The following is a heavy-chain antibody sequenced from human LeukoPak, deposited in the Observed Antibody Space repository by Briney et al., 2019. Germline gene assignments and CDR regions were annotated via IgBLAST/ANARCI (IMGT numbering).Heavy chain of an antibody. Sequence: SETLSLTCAVYGGSFSGYYWSWIRQPPGKGLEWIGYIYYSGSTNYNPSLKSRVTISVDTSKNQFSLKLSSVTAADTAVYYCARDRVGASYWGQGTLVTVSS. D-gene: IGHD1-26*01. V-gene: IGHV4-59*01. CDR2: IYYSGST. CDR1: GGSFSGYY. J-gene: IGHJ4*02. CDR3: ARDRVGASY.